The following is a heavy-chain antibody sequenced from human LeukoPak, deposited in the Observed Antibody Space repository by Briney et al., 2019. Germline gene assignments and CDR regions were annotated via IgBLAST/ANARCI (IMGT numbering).Heavy chain of an antibody. D-gene: IGHD6-19*01. V-gene: IGHV3-30-3*01. CDR3: ARDRYSSGWYGDFDC. CDR1: GFTFNSCA. Sequence: PGGSLRLSCAASGFTFNSCAMHWVRQAPGKGLEWVAVISSDGSNNYYADSVKGRFTISRDNSNNTLYLQLNSLRADDTAVYYCARDRYSSGWYGDFDCWGQGTLVTVSS. CDR2: ISSDGSNN. J-gene: IGHJ4*02.